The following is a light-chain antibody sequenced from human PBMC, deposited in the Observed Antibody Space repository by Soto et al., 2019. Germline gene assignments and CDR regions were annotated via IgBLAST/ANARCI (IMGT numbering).Light chain of an antibody. J-gene: IGKJ1*01. CDR3: QQYKA. Sequence: DIQMTQSPSTLSASVGDNITITCRASQSLSSYLAWYQQKPGRAPKLLIFDASSLERGVPSRFSGGGSGTEFRLTISSLQPDDFATYYCQQYKAFGQGTKVEIK. CDR2: DAS. CDR1: QSLSSY. V-gene: IGKV1-5*01.